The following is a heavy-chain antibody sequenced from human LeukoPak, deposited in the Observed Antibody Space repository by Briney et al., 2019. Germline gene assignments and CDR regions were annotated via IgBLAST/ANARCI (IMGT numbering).Heavy chain of an antibody. Sequence: ASVKVSCKSSGYTFTGYYMHWVRHAPGQGLEWMGWINPNSGGTNYAQKFQGRVTMTRDTSISTAYMELSRLRSDDTAVYYCARVGCSGGSCYYYYGMDVWGQGTTVTVSS. V-gene: IGHV1-2*02. D-gene: IGHD2-15*01. J-gene: IGHJ6*02. CDR1: GYTFTGYY. CDR3: ARVGCSGGSCYYYYGMDV. CDR2: INPNSGGT.